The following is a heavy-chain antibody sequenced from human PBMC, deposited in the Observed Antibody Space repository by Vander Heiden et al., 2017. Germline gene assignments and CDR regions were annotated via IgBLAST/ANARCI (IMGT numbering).Heavy chain of an antibody. V-gene: IGHV3-13*01. CDR2: IGTAGDT. J-gene: IGHJ3*02. CDR3: ARAGGNYDFWSGYSLGAFDI. D-gene: IGHD3-3*01. CDR1: GFTFSSDD. Sequence: EVQLVESGGGLVQPGGSLRLSCAASGFTFSSDDMHWVRQATGKGLEWVSAIGTAGDTYYPGSVKGRFTISRENAKNSLYLQMNSLRAGDTAVYYCARAGGNYDFWSGYSLGAFDIWGQGTMVTVSS.